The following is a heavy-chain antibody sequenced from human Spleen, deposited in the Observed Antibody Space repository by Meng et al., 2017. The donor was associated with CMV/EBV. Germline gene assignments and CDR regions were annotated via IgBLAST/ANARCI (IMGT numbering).Heavy chain of an antibody. CDR2: IIRADGST. V-gene: IGHV1-46*01. CDR3: ARTDSCHY. D-gene: IGHD2-15*01. Sequence: SCTPSGYPTFLRHWRWGGRDPGQELHWMGVIIRADGSTANAEKTQTGSTMTSNTSSSTVDIEQRRLRSEDTAVYYCARTDSCHYWGQGTLVTVSS. CDR1: GYPTFLRH. J-gene: IGHJ4*02.